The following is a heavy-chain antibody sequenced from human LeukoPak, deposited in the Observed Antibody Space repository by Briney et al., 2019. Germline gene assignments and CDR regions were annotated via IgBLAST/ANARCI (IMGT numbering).Heavy chain of an antibody. Sequence: ASVKVSCKASGYTFTSYAMHWVRQAPGQRLEWMGWINAGDGNTKYSQKFQGRVTITRDTSASTAYMELSSLRSEDTAVYSCARGVATNRYYFDYWGQGTLVTVSS. CDR1: GYTFTSYA. D-gene: IGHD5-12*01. CDR2: INAGDGNT. CDR3: ARGVATNRYYFDY. V-gene: IGHV1-3*01. J-gene: IGHJ4*02.